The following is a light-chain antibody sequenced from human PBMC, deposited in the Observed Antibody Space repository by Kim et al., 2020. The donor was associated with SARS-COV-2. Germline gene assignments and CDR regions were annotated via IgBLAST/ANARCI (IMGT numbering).Light chain of an antibody. J-gene: IGLJ1*01. V-gene: IGLV2-14*01. CDR2: EVS. CDR3: SSYIRGSTNYV. Sequence: QPITISCTGTSSDVGGYKYVSWYQQRPGKAPKLVIYEVSNRPSGVSNRFSGSKSGNTASLTISGLQAEDEADYYCSSYIRGSTNYVFGTGTKVTVL. CDR1: SSDVGGYKY.